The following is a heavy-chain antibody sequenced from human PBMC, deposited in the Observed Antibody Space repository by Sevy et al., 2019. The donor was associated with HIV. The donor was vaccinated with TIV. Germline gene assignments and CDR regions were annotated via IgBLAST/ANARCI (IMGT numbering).Heavy chain of an antibody. CDR2: VLARAIT. J-gene: IGHJ4*01. V-gene: IGHV4-59*08. D-gene: IGHD4-17*01. CDR3: ARHGAYGDYVPNDPPLDY. CDR1: GGSISGSS. Sequence: SETLSLTCTVTGGSISGSSWSWIRQPPGKGLEWIGNVLARAITNYNPSLKSRFTISLDTSESQSSLILNSVTAADTAVYYCARHGAYGDYVPNDPPLDYWGRGILVTVSS.